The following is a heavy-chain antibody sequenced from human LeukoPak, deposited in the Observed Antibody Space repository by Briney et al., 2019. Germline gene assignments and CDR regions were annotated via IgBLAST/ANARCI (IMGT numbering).Heavy chain of an antibody. CDR2: IYYSGST. CDR1: GGSISSSSYY. J-gene: IGHJ6*02. Sequence: SETLSLTCTVSGGSISSSSYYWGWIRQPPGKGLEWIGSIYYSGSTYYNPSLKSRVTISVDTSKNQFSLKLSSVTAADTAVYYCARAPNLVGYYYYGMDVWGQGTTVTVSS. V-gene: IGHV4-39*07. CDR3: ARAPNLVGYYYYGMDV.